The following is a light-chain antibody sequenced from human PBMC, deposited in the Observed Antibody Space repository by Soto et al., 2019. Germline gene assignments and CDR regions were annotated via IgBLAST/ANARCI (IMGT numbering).Light chain of an antibody. V-gene: IGKV1-12*01. Sequence: DIQMTQSPSYICASVCDRVTLTCRASQAIDSWLAWYQQKPGEAPKLLIFTGSLLHSGVPPRFSGSGSGTDFNLTISSLQPEDFATYYCQQTLSFPPTLDQRTKV. CDR2: TGS. CDR1: QAIDSW. J-gene: IGKJ1*01. CDR3: QQTLSFPPT.